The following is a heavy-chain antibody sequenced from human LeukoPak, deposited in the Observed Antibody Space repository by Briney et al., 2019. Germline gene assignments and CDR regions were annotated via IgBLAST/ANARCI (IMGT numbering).Heavy chain of an antibody. Sequence: GGSLRLSCTASGFTVRTNYMSWVRQAPGKGLECVSVIYSDGSTYYADSVKGRFTISRDNSKNTLYLQMNSLRVEDTAVYYCARADIVVVPAASEGVDPWGQGTLVTVSS. J-gene: IGHJ5*02. CDR3: ARADIVVVPAASEGVDP. D-gene: IGHD2-2*01. CDR1: GFTVRTNY. CDR2: IYSDGST. V-gene: IGHV3-53*01.